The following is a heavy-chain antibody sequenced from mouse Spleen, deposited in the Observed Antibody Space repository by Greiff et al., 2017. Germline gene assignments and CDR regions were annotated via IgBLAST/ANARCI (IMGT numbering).Heavy chain of an antibody. Sequence: LQQPGSELVRPGASVKLSCKASGYTFTSYWMHWVKQRPGQGLEWIGNIYPGSGSTNYDEKFKSKATLTVDTSSSTAYMQLSSLTSEDSAVYYCTRSGFITTATLDYWGQGTTLTVSS. CDR2: IYPGSGST. CDR1: GYTFTSYW. J-gene: IGHJ2*01. CDR3: TRSGFITTATLDY. V-gene: IGHV1S22*01. D-gene: IGHD1-2*01.